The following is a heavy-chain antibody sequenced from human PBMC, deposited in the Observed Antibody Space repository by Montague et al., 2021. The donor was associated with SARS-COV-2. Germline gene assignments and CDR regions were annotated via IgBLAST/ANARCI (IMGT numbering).Heavy chain of an antibody. Sequence: PALVKPTQTLTLTCTFSGFSLSTSGMCVSWIRQPPGKALEWLALXDWDDDKYYSTSLKTRLTISKDTSKNQVVLTMTNMDPVDTATYYCARINSDPLDYYYYGMDAWGQGTTVTVSS. CDR2: XDWDDDK. V-gene: IGHV2-70*01. D-gene: IGHD1-1*01. CDR1: GFSLSTSGMC. J-gene: IGHJ6*02. CDR3: ARINSDPLDYYYYGMDA.